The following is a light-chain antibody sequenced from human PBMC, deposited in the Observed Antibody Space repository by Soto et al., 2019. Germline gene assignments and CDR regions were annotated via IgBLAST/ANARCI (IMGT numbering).Light chain of an antibody. CDR3: QQSLSTPPIT. J-gene: IGKJ5*01. Sequence: DIQMTQSPSSLSASVGDRVTITCRSGQSIFTYLNWYQQRPGKAHQLLIYGATTLQSGVPSRFSGSGSGTDFTLTISNLQPEDFATYFCQQSLSTPPITFGQGTRLEIK. CDR1: QSIFTY. V-gene: IGKV1-39*01. CDR2: GAT.